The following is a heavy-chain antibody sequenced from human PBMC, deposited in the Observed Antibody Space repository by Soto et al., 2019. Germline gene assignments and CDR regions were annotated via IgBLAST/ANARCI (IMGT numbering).Heavy chain of an antibody. CDR3: AKNGQPPYYYYGMDV. V-gene: IGHV1-18*01. Sequence: QGQLVQSGVEVKKPGASVKVSCKASGYTCSRYGISWVRQAPGQGLEWMGWISGYNGDTNYAQKFQGRVTMTIDTSANTAYMELRTLTSDDTAVYYCAKNGQPPYYYYGMDVWGQGTTVSVSS. CDR2: ISGYNGDT. D-gene: IGHD2-8*01. J-gene: IGHJ6*02. CDR1: GYTCSRYG.